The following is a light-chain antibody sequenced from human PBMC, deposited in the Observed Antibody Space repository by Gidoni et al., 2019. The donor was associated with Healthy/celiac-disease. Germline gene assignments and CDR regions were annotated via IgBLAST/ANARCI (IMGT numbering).Light chain of an antibody. V-gene: IGLV3-25*03. CDR1: ALPKQY. J-gene: IGLJ2*01. CDR2: KDR. CDR3: QSADSSGPRV. Sequence: SYELTQPPSVSVSPGQTARITCSGDALPKQYAYWYQQKPGQAPVLVIYKDRERPSGIPERFSGSSSGTTVTLTISGVQAEDEADYYCQSADSSGPRVFGGGTKLTVL.